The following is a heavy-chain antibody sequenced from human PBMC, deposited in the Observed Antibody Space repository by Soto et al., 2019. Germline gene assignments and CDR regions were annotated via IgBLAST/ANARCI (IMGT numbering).Heavy chain of an antibody. CDR1: GGTFSSYA. J-gene: IGHJ4*02. Sequence: QVQLVQSGAEVKKPGSSVKVSCKASGGTFSSYAISWVRQAPGQGLEWMGGIIPIFGTANYAQKFRGRVTITADESTSTAYMELSSLRSEDTAVYYCARENYGGNSALSSHFDYWGQGTLVTVSS. V-gene: IGHV1-69*12. CDR3: ARENYGGNSALSSHFDY. CDR2: IIPIFGTA. D-gene: IGHD4-17*01.